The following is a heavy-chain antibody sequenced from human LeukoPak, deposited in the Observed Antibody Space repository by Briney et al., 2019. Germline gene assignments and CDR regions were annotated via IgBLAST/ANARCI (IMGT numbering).Heavy chain of an antibody. CDR1: GLTFINYW. D-gene: IGHD1-26*01. CDR3: ARVEYSGNGNLY. V-gene: IGHV3-7*03. Sequence: GGSLRLSCAGSGLTFINYWMTWVRQVPGKGLEWVANINRDGSGKYYLPSVRGRFTISKDDAKDSLYLQMDSLRPEDTAIYYCARVEYSGNGNLYWGQGALVTVSS. J-gene: IGHJ4*02. CDR2: INRDGSGK.